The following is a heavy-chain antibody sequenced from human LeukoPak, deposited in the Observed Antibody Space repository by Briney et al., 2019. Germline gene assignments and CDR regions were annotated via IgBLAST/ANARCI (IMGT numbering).Heavy chain of an antibody. CDR3: ARSIVSSSWTYYYYYYGMDV. J-gene: IGHJ6*02. CDR2: IYYSGST. V-gene: IGHV4-59*01. Sequence: SETLSLTCTVSGGSISSYYWSWIRQPPGKGLEWIGYIYYSGSTNYNPSLKSRVTISVDTSKNQFSLKLSSVTAADTAVYYCARSIVSSSWTYYYYYYGMDVWGQGTTVTVSS. D-gene: IGHD6-13*01. CDR1: GGSISSYY.